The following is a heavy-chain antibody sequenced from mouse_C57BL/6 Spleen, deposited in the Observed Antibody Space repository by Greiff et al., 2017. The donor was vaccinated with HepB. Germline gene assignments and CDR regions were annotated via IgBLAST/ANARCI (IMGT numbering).Heavy chain of an antibody. J-gene: IGHJ4*01. CDR3: APGAYDYDAGYAMDY. Sequence: QVQLKQSGAELAKPGASVKLSCKASGYTFTSYWMHWVKQRPGQGLEWIGYINPSSGYTKYNQKFKDKATLTADKSSSTAYMQLSSLTYEDSAVYYCAPGAYDYDAGYAMDYWGQGTSVTVSS. CDR1: GYTFTSYW. V-gene: IGHV1-7*01. D-gene: IGHD2-4*01. CDR2: INPSSGYT.